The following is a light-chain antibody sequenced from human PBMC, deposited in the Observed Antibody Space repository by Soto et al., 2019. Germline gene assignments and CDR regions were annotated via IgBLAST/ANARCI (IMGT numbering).Light chain of an antibody. Sequence: EIVLTQSPLSLPVTPGEPASISCRSSRNLLHSNGYYYLDWYLQKPGQSPQLLIYLGSNRASGVPDRFSGSGSGTDFTLTICRVEAEDVGVYFCAQGLATPFTFGGGTKVEIK. V-gene: IGKV2-28*01. CDR3: AQGLATPFT. J-gene: IGKJ4*01. CDR1: RNLLHSNGYYY. CDR2: LGS.